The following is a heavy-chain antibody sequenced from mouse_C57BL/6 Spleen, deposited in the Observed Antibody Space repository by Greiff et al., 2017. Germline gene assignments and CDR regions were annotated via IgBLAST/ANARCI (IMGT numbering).Heavy chain of an antibody. V-gene: IGHV5-6*01. J-gene: IGHJ1*03. CDR3: ARHGPRYFDV. Sequence: EVKLVESGGDLVKPGGSLKLSCAASGFTFSSYGMSWVRQTPDKRLEWVATISSGGSYTYYPDSVKGRFTISRDNAKNTLYLQMSSLKSEDTAMYYCARHGPRYFDVWGTGTTVTVSS. CDR2: ISSGGSYT. CDR1: GFTFSSYG.